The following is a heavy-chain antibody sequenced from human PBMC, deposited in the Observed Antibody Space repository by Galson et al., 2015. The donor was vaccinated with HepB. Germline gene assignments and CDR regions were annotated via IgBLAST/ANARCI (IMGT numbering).Heavy chain of an antibody. Sequence: SVKVSCKASGGTFSSYAVSWVRQAPGQGLEWMGRIIPMLDIANYAQKFQGRVTITADTSRSTAYMELRSLKSDDTAVYYCARGYCSSTSCPMGYWGQGTLVTVSS. J-gene: IGHJ4*02. CDR3: ARGYCSSTSCPMGY. V-gene: IGHV1-69*04. CDR2: IIPMLDIA. CDR1: GGTFSSYA. D-gene: IGHD2-2*01.